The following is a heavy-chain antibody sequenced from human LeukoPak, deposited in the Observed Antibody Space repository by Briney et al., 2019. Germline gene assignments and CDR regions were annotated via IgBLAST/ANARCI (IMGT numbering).Heavy chain of an antibody. CDR1: GFTFSSYS. J-gene: IGHJ4*02. V-gene: IGHV3-21*01. D-gene: IGHD3-9*01. CDR2: ISSSSSYI. Sequence: GGTLRLSCAASGFTFSSYSMNWVRQAPGKGLEWVSSISSSSSYIYYADSVKGRFTISRDNAKDSLYLQMNSLRAEDTAVYYCAREDFLTGYYYWGQGTLVTVS. CDR3: AREDFLTGYYY.